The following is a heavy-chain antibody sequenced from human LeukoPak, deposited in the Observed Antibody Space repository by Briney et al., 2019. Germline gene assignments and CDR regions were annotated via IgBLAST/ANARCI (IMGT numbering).Heavy chain of an antibody. CDR3: ASQMSGTSVSY. Sequence: PSQTLSLTCTVSGGSISSGGYYWSWIRQPPGKGLEWVAYIYHSGSTYYNPSLKSRVTISVDGSKNQFSLKLSSVTAADTAVYYCASQMSGTSVSYWGQGTLVTVSS. CDR1: GGSISSGGYY. CDR2: IYHSGST. J-gene: IGHJ4*02. V-gene: IGHV4-30-2*01. D-gene: IGHD2-2*01.